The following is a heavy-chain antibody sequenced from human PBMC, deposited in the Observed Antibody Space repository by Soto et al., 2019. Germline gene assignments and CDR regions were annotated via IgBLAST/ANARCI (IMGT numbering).Heavy chain of an antibody. D-gene: IGHD6-13*01. CDR3: AREGGDSSSWYFDV. CDR2: TYYRSKWNN. CDR1: GDSVSSNSAA. V-gene: IGHV6-1*01. J-gene: IGHJ4*02. Sequence: SQTLSLTCAISGDSVSSNSAAWNWVRQSPSRGLEWLGRTYYRSKWNNDYAVSVKRRITINPDTSKNQFSLQLNSVTPEDTAVYYCAREGGDSSSWYFDVWGQGSLVTVSS.